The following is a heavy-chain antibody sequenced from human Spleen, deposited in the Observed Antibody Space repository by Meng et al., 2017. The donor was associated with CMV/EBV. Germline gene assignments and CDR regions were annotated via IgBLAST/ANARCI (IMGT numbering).Heavy chain of an antibody. Sequence: GESLKISCKGSGYSFTTYWIGWVRQMPGKGLEWMGIIFPGDSDTRYSPSFQGQVTMSADKSITTAYLQWSSLKASDTAMYYCARPRITYSSLVGYVPLFDSWGQGTLVTVSS. CDR3: ARPRITYSSLVGYVPLFDS. CDR2: IFPGDSDT. D-gene: IGHD6-19*01. J-gene: IGHJ4*02. V-gene: IGHV5-51*01. CDR1: GYSFTTYW.